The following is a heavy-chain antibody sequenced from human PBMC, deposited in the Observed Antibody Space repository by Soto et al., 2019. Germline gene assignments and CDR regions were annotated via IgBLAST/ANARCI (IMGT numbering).Heavy chain of an antibody. Sequence: GASVKVSCKAPGGTFTTHAFNWVRQAPGQGLEWVGGIIPIFGTPNYAQKFQGRVTITADGSTSTVYMELSSLTSEDTAVYYCARDLEFRDGNISHLDYWGQGTLVTVSS. V-gene: IGHV1-69*13. CDR2: IIPIFGTP. J-gene: IGHJ4*02. D-gene: IGHD3-10*01. CDR1: GGTFTTHA. CDR3: ARDLEFRDGNISHLDY.